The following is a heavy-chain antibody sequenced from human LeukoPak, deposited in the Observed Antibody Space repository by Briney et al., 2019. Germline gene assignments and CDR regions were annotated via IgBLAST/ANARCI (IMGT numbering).Heavy chain of an antibody. Sequence: SETLSLTCTVSGYSIGSGYYWGLIRQPPGKGLEWIGSIYHSGSTYYNPSLKSRVTISVDTSKNQFSLKLSSVTAADTAVYYCARGTCSGGSCYHFDYWGQGTLVTVSS. V-gene: IGHV4-38-2*02. CDR3: ARGTCSGGSCYHFDY. CDR2: IYHSGST. D-gene: IGHD2-15*01. CDR1: GYSIGSGYY. J-gene: IGHJ4*02.